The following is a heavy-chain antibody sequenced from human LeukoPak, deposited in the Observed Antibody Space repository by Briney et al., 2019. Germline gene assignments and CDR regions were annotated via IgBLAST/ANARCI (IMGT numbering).Heavy chain of an antibody. Sequence: SETLSLTCAVYGGSFSGYYWSWIRQPPGKGLEWIGEINHSGSTNYNPSLKSRVTISVDTSKNQFSLKLSSVTAADTAVYYCARGRVTLVGGTTGSYYGMDVWGQGTTVTVSS. D-gene: IGHD1-26*01. J-gene: IGHJ6*02. CDR1: GGSFSGYY. V-gene: IGHV4-34*01. CDR2: INHSGST. CDR3: ARGRVTLVGGTTGSYYGMDV.